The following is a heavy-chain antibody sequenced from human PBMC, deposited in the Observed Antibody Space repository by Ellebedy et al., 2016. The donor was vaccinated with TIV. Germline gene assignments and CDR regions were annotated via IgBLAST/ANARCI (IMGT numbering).Heavy chain of an antibody. V-gene: IGHV4-34*12. Sequence: MPSETLSLTCAVYGGSFSGHYWRWIRHPPGKGLEWIGEIILTGSTNYNPSLKSRVTMSVDTSKNQLSLYLRYVTAADTAVYYCASARGIVTPGSRTFYSWGQGTLVTVSS. CDR1: GGSFSGHY. J-gene: IGHJ4*02. CDR3: ASARGIVTPGSRTFYS. CDR2: IILTGST. D-gene: IGHD1-26*01.